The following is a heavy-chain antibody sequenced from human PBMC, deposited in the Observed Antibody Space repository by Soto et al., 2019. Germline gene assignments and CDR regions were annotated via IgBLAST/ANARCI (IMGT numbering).Heavy chain of an antibody. CDR1: GFTSWDYD. J-gene: IGHJ3*02. Sequence: QVQLVESGGALVKPGGSLRLSCAASGFTSWDYDMSWIRQAPGKGLEWVSYISRSGNTMYYGDYVKGRFTISRVNAENSVFLQMISLRAEDTAVYYCVREGRSSTSCNTGCAFDIWGQGTMVTVSS. V-gene: IGHV3-11*01. CDR2: ISRSGNTM. D-gene: IGHD2-2*02. CDR3: VREGRSSTSCNTGCAFDI.